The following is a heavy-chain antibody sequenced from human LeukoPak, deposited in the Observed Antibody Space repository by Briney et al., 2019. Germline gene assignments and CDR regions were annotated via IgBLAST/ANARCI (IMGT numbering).Heavy chain of an antibody. Sequence: GSLRLSCAASGFTFTSYAMSWIRQPPGKGLEWIGSIYYSGSTYYNPSLKSRVTISVDTSKNQFSLKLSSVTAADTAVYYCARQGVYYFDYWGQGTLVTVSS. CDR3: ARQGVYYFDY. J-gene: IGHJ4*02. D-gene: IGHD3-10*01. CDR2: IYYSGST. CDR1: GFTFTSYA. V-gene: IGHV4-39*01.